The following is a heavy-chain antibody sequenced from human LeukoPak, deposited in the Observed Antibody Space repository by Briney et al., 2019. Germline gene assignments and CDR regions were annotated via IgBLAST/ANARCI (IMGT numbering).Heavy chain of an antibody. J-gene: IGHJ4*02. CDR1: GFTFSSYA. V-gene: IGHV3-23*01. CDR2: ISGSGGST. D-gene: IGHD3-22*01. Sequence: LTGRSLRLSCAASGFTFSSYAMSWVRQAPGKGLEWVSAISGSGGSTYYAASVKGRFTISRDNSKNTLYLQMISLRAEDTAVYYCAKGAADYYDSSGYYGIDYWGQGTLVTVSS. CDR3: AKGAADYYDSSGYYGIDY.